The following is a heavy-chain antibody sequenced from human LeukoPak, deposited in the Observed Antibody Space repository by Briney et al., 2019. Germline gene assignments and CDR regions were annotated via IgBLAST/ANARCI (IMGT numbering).Heavy chain of an antibody. CDR3: ARDQARWGVLYFDY. V-gene: IGHV3-21*01. J-gene: IGHJ4*02. CDR2: ISSSSSYI. Sequence: GGSLRLSCAASGFTFSSYAMSWVRQAPGKGLEWVSSISSSSSYIYYADSVKGRFTISRDNAKNSLYLQMNSLRAEDTAVYYCARDQARWGVLYFDYWGQGTLVTVSS. CDR1: GFTFSSYA. D-gene: IGHD3-10*01.